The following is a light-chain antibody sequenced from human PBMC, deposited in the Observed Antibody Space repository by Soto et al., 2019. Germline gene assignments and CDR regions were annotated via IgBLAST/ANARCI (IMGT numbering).Light chain of an antibody. CDR1: SSDVGGYTF. V-gene: IGLV2-8*01. Sequence: QSALTQPPSASGSPGQSVTISCTGTSSDVGGYTFVSWYQQHPGKAPKLLIYEVSKRPSGVPDRFSGSKSDTTASLTVSGLQAEDEADYYCSSFAGGNNLLFGGGTKLTVL. CDR3: SSFAGGNNLL. J-gene: IGLJ2*01. CDR2: EVS.